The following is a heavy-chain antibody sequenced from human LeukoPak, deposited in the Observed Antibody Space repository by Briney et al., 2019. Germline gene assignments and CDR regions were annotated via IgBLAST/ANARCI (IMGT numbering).Heavy chain of an antibody. J-gene: IGHJ4*02. CDR2: ISGSGGST. Sequence: GGSLRLSCAASGFTFSSYAMTWARQAPGKGLEWVSGISGSGGSTFYADSVKGRFTISRDNSKNTLYLQMNSLRAEDTAVYYCVKCLSVSATGLDYWGQGTLVTVSS. CDR1: GFTFSSYA. V-gene: IGHV3-23*01. CDR3: VKCLSVSATGLDY. D-gene: IGHD6-13*01.